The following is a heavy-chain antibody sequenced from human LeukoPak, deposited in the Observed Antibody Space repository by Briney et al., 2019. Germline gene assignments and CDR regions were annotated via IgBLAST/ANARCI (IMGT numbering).Heavy chain of an antibody. Sequence: GESLKISCKASGYSFTTHWIGWVRQKPGKGLEWMGIIYPDDSDTRYSPSFQGQVNISADQSSNTTYLQWSSLKASDTAIYYCARPRHEVAALDYWGQGTLVTVSS. CDR2: IYPDDSDT. CDR1: GYSFTTHW. CDR3: ARPRHEVAALDY. V-gene: IGHV5-51*01. J-gene: IGHJ4*02. D-gene: IGHD6-6*01.